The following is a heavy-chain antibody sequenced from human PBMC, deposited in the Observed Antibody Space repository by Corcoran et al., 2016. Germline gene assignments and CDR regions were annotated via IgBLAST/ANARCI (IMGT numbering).Heavy chain of an antibody. V-gene: IGHV3-15*07. CDR2: IKSKTDGGTT. CDR3: TTAGSHCTNGVCYSEGRDYYYYYGMDV. CDR1: GFTFSNAW. D-gene: IGHD2-8*01. J-gene: IGHJ6*02. Sequence: EVQLVESGGGLVKPGGSLRISCAASGFTFSNAWMNWVRQAPGKGLEWVGRIKSKTDGGTTDYAAPVKGRLTISRDDSKNTLYLQMNSLKTEDTAVYYCTTAGSHCTNGVCYSEGRDYYYYYGMDVWGQGTTVTVSS.